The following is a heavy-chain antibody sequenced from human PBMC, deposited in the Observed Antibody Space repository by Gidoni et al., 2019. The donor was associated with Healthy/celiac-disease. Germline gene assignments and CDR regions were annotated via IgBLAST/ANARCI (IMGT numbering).Heavy chain of an antibody. D-gene: IGHD6-6*01. J-gene: IGHJ4*02. Sequence: QVQLQQLGAGLLKPSETLSLPCAVYGGSFSGYYWSWIRQPPGKGLEWIGEINHSGSTNFNPSLKSRVTISVDTSKNQCSLKLSSVTAADTAVYYCARGGSSSSEDYFDYWGQGTLVTVSS. CDR1: GGSFSGYY. CDR2: INHSGST. CDR3: ARGGSSSSEDYFDY. V-gene: IGHV4-34*01.